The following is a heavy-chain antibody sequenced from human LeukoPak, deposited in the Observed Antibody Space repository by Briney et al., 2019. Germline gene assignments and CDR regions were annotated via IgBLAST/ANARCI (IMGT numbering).Heavy chain of an antibody. D-gene: IGHD6-13*01. Sequence: GGSLRLSCTASGFTFGDYAMSWVRQAPGKGLEWVGFIRSKAYGGTTEYAASVKGRFTISRDDSKSIAYLQMNSLKTEDTAVYYCTRSAAAGPYYFDYWGQGTLVTVSS. CDR1: GFTFGDYA. J-gene: IGHJ4*02. CDR2: IRSKAYGGTT. CDR3: TRSAAAGPYYFDY. V-gene: IGHV3-49*04.